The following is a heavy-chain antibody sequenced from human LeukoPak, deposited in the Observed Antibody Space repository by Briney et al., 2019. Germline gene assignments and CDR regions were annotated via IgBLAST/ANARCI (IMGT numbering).Heavy chain of an antibody. J-gene: IGHJ5*02. Sequence: PSETLSPTGNVSGGSISSYYWSWIRQPPGKGLEWIGYIFYSGTTKYNPSLRSRVTISADTSKNQFSLKLSSVTAADTAVYYCARGDYGDYDWFDPWGQGTLVTVSS. D-gene: IGHD4-17*01. V-gene: IGHV4-59*12. CDR1: GGSISSYY. CDR3: ARGDYGDYDWFDP. CDR2: IFYSGTT.